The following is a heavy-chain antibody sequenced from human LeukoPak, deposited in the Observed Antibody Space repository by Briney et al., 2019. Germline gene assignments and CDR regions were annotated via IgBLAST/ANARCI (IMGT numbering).Heavy chain of an antibody. Sequence: GRSLRLSCAASGFTFSSYSMNWVRQAPGKGLEWVSSISSSSSYIYYADSVKGRFTISRDNAKNSLYLQMNSLRAEDTAVYYCAREDYNNYPSYWGQGTLVTVSS. V-gene: IGHV3-21*01. CDR2: ISSSSSYI. J-gene: IGHJ4*02. D-gene: IGHD4-11*01. CDR3: AREDYNNYPSY. CDR1: GFTFSSYS.